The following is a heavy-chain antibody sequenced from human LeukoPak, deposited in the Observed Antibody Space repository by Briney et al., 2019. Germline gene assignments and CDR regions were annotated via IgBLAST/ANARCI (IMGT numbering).Heavy chain of an antibody. CDR1: GYSFTTYW. J-gene: IGHJ4*02. CDR3: ARRNGDSFDY. Sequence: NHGESLKISCKGSGYSFTTYWIGWVRQMPGKGLEWMGIIYAGDSDTRYSPSFQGQVTISADESISTAYLQWSSLKASDTAMYYCARRNGDSFDYWGRGTLVTVSS. D-gene: IGHD4-17*01. V-gene: IGHV5-51*01. CDR2: IYAGDSDT.